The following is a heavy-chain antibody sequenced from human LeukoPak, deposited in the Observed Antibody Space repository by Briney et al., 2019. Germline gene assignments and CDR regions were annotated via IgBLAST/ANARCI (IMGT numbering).Heavy chain of an antibody. CDR1: GGSISSGDYY. V-gene: IGHV4-30-4*01. CDR3: ARPYYYDSRIDP. Sequence: SQTLSLTCTVSGGSISSGDYYGSWIRQPPGKGLEWVAYMYYSGSTYYNPSLKSRVTMSADTSKNQLSLKLSSVTAADTAVYYCARPYYYDSRIDPWGQGILVTVSS. D-gene: IGHD3-22*01. J-gene: IGHJ5*02. CDR2: MYYSGST.